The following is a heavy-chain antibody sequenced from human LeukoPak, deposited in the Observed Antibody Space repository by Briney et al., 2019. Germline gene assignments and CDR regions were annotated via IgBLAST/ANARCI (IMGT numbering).Heavy chain of an antibody. CDR1: GFTFSSYS. CDR3: ARGTTMIVVVSIDY. V-gene: IGHV3-21*01. J-gene: IGHJ4*02. D-gene: IGHD3-22*01. CDR2: ISSSSSYI. Sequence: GGSLTLSCAASGFTFSSYSMNWVRQAPGKGLEWVSSISSSSSYIYYADSVKGRFTISRDNAKNSLYLQMNSLRAEDTAVYYCARGTTMIVVVSIDYWGQGTLVTVSS.